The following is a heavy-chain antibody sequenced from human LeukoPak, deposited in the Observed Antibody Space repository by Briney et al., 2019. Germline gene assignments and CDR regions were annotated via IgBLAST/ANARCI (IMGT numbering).Heavy chain of an antibody. V-gene: IGHV1-18*01. Sequence: ASVKVSCKASGGTFSSYAISWVRQAPGQGLEWMGWISAYNGNTNYAQKLQGRVTMTTDTSTSTAYMELRSLRSDDTAVYYCARENNWNYNWFDPWGQGTLVTVSS. CDR3: ARENNWNYNWFDP. D-gene: IGHD1-1*01. CDR2: ISAYNGNT. J-gene: IGHJ5*02. CDR1: GGTFSSYA.